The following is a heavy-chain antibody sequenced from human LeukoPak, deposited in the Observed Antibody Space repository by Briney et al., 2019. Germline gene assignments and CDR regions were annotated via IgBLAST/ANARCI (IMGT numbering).Heavy chain of an antibody. D-gene: IGHD3-10*01. V-gene: IGHV1-69*04. J-gene: IGHJ4*02. CDR3: ARGEYGNYGFFDY. CDR1: GGTFSSYA. CDR2: IIPILGIA. Sequence: SVKVSCKASGGTFSSYAISWVRQAPGQGLEWMGRIIPILGIANYAQKFQGRVTITADKSTSTAYMELSSLRAEDTALYYCARGEYGNYGFFDYWGQGTLVTVSS.